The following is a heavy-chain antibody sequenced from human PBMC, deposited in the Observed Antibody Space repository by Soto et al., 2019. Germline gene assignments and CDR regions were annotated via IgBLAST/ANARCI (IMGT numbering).Heavy chain of an antibody. J-gene: IGHJ5*02. V-gene: IGHV4-39*01. CDR1: GGSISSSSYY. D-gene: IGHD3-10*01. CDR3: ARHYYGSGSYYNRNWFDP. CDR2: IYYSGST. Sequence: QLQLQESGPGLVKPSETLSLTCTVSGGSISSSSYYWGWIRQPPGKGLEWIGSIYYSGSTYYNPSLKSRVTISVDTSKNQFSLKLSSVTAADTAVYYCARHYYGSGSYYNRNWFDPWGQGTLVTVSS.